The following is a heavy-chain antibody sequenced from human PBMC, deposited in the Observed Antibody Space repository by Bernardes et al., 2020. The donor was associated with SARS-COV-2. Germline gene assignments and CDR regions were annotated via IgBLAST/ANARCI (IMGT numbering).Heavy chain of an antibody. V-gene: IGHV5-51*01. CDR1: GYSFTSHW. CDR2: IYPGDSDT. CDR3: ARPEIYSGYEN. Sequence: GESLNISCEASGYSFTSHWIAWVRQMPGTGLEWMGTIYPGDSDTRYSPSFEGQVTISADKSISTAYLQWSSLKASDTAIYYCARPEIYSGYENWGQGTLVTVSS. J-gene: IGHJ4*02. D-gene: IGHD5-12*01.